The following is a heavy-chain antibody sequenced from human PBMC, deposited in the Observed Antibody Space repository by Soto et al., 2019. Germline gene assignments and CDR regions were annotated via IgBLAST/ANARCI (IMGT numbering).Heavy chain of an antibody. D-gene: IGHD5-12*01. CDR3: AREGAGWLRLGYSDY. CDR1: GGSFSGYY. V-gene: IGHV4-34*01. J-gene: IGHJ4*02. Sequence: PSETLSLTCAVYGGSFSGYYWSWIRQPPGKGLEWIGEINHSGSTNYNPSLKSRVTISVDTSKNQFSLKLSSVTAADTAVYYCAREGAGWLRLGYSDYWGQGTLVTVSS. CDR2: INHSGST.